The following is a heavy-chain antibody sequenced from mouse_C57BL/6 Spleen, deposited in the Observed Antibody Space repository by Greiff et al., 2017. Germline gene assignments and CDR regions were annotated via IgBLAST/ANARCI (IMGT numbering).Heavy chain of an antibody. CDR1: GYTFTNYW. CDR3: ARGNYTNYGGFAC. J-gene: IGHJ3*01. Sequence: VQLQQSGAELVRPGTSVKMSCKASGYTFTNYWIGWAKQRPGHGLEWIGDIYPGGGYTYYNEKFKGKATLTADKSSSTSYMQFSIRTSEDAALYYCARGNYTNYGGFACWGQKTLVTVSA. D-gene: IGHD2-5*01. CDR2: IYPGGGYT. V-gene: IGHV1-63*01.